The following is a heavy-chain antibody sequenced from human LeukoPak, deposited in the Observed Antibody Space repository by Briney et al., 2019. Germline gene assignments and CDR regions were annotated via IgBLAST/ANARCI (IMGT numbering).Heavy chain of an antibody. CDR1: GFTFSSHG. J-gene: IGHJ4*02. Sequence: GGSLRLSCAASGFTFSSHGIHWVRQAPGKGLEWVAFIRYDGSNQYYADSVKGRFTISRDNSKNTLYLQMNSLRAEDTAVYYCAKGLKYSDSSGYPSWGQGTLVTVSS. CDR2: IRYDGSNQ. CDR3: AKGLKYSDSSGYPS. V-gene: IGHV3-30*02. D-gene: IGHD3-22*01.